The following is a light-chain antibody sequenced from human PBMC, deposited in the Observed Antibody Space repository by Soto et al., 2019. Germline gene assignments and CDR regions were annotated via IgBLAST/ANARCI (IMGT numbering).Light chain of an antibody. Sequence: DIQMTQSPSTLSASVGDRVTITCRASQSINNWLAWYQQKPGKAPNLLIYKASSLESAVPSRFSGRGSGTEFTLTISSLQPDDFATYYCQQYNSYPYSFGPGTKLEIK. J-gene: IGKJ2*03. CDR2: KAS. V-gene: IGKV1-5*03. CDR1: QSINNW. CDR3: QQYNSYPYS.